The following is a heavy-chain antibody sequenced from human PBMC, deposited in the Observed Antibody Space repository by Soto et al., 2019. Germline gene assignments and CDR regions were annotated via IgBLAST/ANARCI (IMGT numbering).Heavy chain of an antibody. D-gene: IGHD1-26*01. CDR2: IYYSGST. Sequence: PSETLSLTCTVSGGSISSYYWSWIRQPPGKGLEWIGYIYYSGSTNYNPSLKSRVTISVDTSKNQFSLKLSSATAADTAVYYCARGGIVGATWPDKEPQNFDYWGQGTLVTVSS. J-gene: IGHJ4*02. V-gene: IGHV4-59*01. CDR1: GGSISSYY. CDR3: ARGGIVGATWPDKEPQNFDY.